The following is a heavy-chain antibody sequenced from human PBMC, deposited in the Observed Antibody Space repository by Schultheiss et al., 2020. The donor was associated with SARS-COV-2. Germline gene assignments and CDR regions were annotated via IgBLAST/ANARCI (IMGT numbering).Heavy chain of an antibody. V-gene: IGHV3-33*05. J-gene: IGHJ6*02. CDR3: AAGVSIAAAVPYYYGMDV. D-gene: IGHD6-13*01. Sequence: GESLKISCAASGFTFSSYGMHWVRQAPGKGLEWVAVISYDGSNKYYADSVKGRFTISRDKYKNKLCLQINSLRAEDTAVYYCAAGVSIAAAVPYYYGMDVWGQGTTVTVSS. CDR1: GFTFSSYG. CDR2: ISYDGSNK.